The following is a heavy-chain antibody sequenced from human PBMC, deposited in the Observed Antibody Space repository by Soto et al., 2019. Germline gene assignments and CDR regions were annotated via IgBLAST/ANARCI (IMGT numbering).Heavy chain of an antibody. D-gene: IGHD4-17*01. CDR2: IYYSGST. CDR1: GGSISSYY. V-gene: IGHV4-59*01. J-gene: IGHJ4*02. CDR3: ARGLDSARSLREYGRLFDY. Sequence: SETLSLTCTVSGGSISSYYWSWIRQPPGKGLEWIGYIYYSGSTNYNPSLKSRVTISVDTSKNQFSLKLSSVTAADTAVYYCARGLDSARSLREYGRLFDYWGQGTLVTVSS.